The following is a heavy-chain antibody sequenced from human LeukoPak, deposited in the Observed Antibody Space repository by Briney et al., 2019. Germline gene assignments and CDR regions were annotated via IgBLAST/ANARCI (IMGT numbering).Heavy chain of an antibody. J-gene: IGHJ5*02. D-gene: IGHD6-6*01. Sequence: GESLKISCKGSGYSFTSYWIGWVRQMPGKGLEWMGIIHPGDSDTRYSPSFQSQVTISADKSISTAYLQWSSLKASATAMYYCARRIAAPRNPLGYWFDPWGQGTLVTVSS. CDR2: IHPGDSDT. V-gene: IGHV5-51*01. CDR3: ARRIAAPRNPLGYWFDP. CDR1: GYSFTSYW.